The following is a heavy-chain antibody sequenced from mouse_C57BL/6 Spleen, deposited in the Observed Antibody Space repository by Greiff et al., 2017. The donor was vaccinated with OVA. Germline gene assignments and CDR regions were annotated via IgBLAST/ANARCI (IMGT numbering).Heavy chain of an antibody. V-gene: IGHV14-1*01. Sequence: VQLQQSGAELVRPGASVKLSCTASGFNIKDYYMHWVKQRPEQGLEWIGRIDPEDGDTEYAPKFQGKATMTADTSSNTAYLQLSSLRSEDADVYDCSTNYGGSENYFDYWGQGTTLTVSS. CDR2: IDPEDGDT. CDR3: STNYGGSENYFDY. D-gene: IGHD1-1*02. CDR1: GFNIKDYY. J-gene: IGHJ2*01.